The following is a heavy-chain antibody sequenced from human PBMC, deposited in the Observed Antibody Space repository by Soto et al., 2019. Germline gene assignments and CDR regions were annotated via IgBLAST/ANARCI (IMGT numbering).Heavy chain of an antibody. D-gene: IGHD3-22*01. Sequence: QVQLVQSGAEVKKPGSSVKVSCKASGGTFNKYAIDWVRQAPGKGLEWMGGIIPLFGTANYAQKFQGRVTITADEATSTAYMELSSLRSEDTAVYYCARQFDYDTSGYYYAYWGQGTLVTVSS. CDR3: ARQFDYDTSGYYYAY. CDR1: GGTFNKYA. J-gene: IGHJ4*02. V-gene: IGHV1-69*01. CDR2: IIPLFGTA.